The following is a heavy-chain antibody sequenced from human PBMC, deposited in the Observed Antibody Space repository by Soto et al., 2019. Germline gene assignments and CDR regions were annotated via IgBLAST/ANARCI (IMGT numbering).Heavy chain of an antibody. J-gene: IGHJ1*01. CDR3: ARSPRNYYALGSYSYFRH. CDR1: GYTFTSYD. V-gene: IGHV1-8*01. Sequence: GASVKVSCKFSGYTFTSYDINWVRQATGQGLEWMGWMNPNNGNTDYAPKFQGRVTMTMNTSIGTAYMELSSLRSEDTAVYYCARSPRNYYALGSYSYFRHWGQGTLVTVSS. CDR2: MNPNNGNT. D-gene: IGHD3-10*01.